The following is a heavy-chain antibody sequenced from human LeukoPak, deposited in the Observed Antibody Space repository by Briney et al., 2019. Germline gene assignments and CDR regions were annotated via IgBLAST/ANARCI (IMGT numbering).Heavy chain of an antibody. J-gene: IGHJ2*01. V-gene: IGHV3-23*01. CDR1: GFTFSSYA. CDR2: ISGSGGST. D-gene: IGHD6-13*01. Sequence: GGSLRLSCAASGFTFSSYAMSWVRPAPGKGLEWVSAISGSGGSTYYADSVKGRFTISRENAKNSLYLQMNSLRAGDTAVYYCARAAYSSTWYSRYFDLWGRGTLATVSS. CDR3: ARAAYSSTWYSRYFDL.